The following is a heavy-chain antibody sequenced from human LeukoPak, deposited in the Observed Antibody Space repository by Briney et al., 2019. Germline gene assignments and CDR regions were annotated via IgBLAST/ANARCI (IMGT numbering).Heavy chain of an antibody. V-gene: IGHV4-38-2*02. CDR1: GYSISSGYY. D-gene: IGHD5-18*01. CDR2: IYHSGST. CDR3: ARYGAMALDY. J-gene: IGHJ4*02. Sequence: PSETLSLTCTVSGYSISSGYYWGWIRQPPGKGLEWIGSIYHSGSTYYNPSLKSRVTISVDTSKNQFSLKLSSVTAAGTAVYYCARYGAMALDYWGQGTLVTVSS.